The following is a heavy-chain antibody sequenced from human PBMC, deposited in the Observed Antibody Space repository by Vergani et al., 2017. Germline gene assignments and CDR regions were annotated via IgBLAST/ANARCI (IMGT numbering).Heavy chain of an antibody. CDR3: ARPKYPGYCSGGSCYITDY. J-gene: IGHJ4*02. Sequence: QVQLVQSGSELKKPGASVKVSCKASGYTFTSYAMNWVRQAPGQGLEWMGWISAYNGNTNYAQKLQGRVTMTTDTSTSTAYMELRSLRSDDTAVYYCARPKYPGYCSGGSCYITDYWGQGTLVTVSS. CDR2: ISAYNGNT. D-gene: IGHD2-15*01. V-gene: IGHV1-18*01. CDR1: GYTFTSYA.